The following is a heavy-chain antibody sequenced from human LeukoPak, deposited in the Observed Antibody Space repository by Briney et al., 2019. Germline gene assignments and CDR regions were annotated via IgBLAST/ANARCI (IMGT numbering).Heavy chain of an antibody. D-gene: IGHD6-13*01. CDR2: IKQDGSEK. Sequence: GGSLRLSCAASGFTFSSYWMSWVRQAPGKGLEWVANIKQDGSEKYYADSVKGRFTISGDNAKNSLYLQMNSLKTEDTAVYYCTRDLAGSSWFKSTFDYWGQGTLVTVSS. CDR3: TRDLAGSSWFKSTFDY. J-gene: IGHJ4*02. V-gene: IGHV3-7*03. CDR1: GFTFSSYW.